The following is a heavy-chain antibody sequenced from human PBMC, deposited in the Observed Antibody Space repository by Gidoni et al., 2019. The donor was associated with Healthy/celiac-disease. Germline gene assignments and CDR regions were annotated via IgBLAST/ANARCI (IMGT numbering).Heavy chain of an antibody. V-gene: IGHV4-59*01. D-gene: IGHD3-22*01. CDR3: ARYYYDSSGSPGPGDAFDI. Sequence: QVQLQESGPGLVKPSETLSLTCTVSGGSISSYYWSWIRQPPGKGLEWIGYIYYSGSTNSNPSLKSRVTIAVDTSKNQFSLKLSSVTAADTAVYYCARYYYDSSGSPGPGDAFDIWGQGTMVTVSS. CDR1: GGSISSYY. CDR2: IYYSGST. J-gene: IGHJ3*02.